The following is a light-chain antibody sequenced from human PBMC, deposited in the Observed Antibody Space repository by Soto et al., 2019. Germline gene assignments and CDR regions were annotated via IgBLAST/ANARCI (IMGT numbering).Light chain of an antibody. J-gene: IGKJ5*01. CDR2: DST. CDR1: QSIHTS. CDR3: QQRNVWPPIT. Sequence: VLTQSPATLSLSPGERATLSCRASQSIHTSLAWYQQKPGQPPRLVVYDSTLRANGVPDRFGGSRCGTEFTLTINNLEPDDFAVYYCQQRNVWPPITFGQGTRLEIK. V-gene: IGKV3-11*01.